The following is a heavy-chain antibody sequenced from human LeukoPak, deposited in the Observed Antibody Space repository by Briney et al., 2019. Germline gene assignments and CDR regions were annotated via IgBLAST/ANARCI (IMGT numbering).Heavy chain of an antibody. D-gene: IGHD2-2*01. CDR1: GGSITSSSYY. CDR2: INHSGST. CDR3: ARGSGCSSTSCYRYYYYYMDV. J-gene: IGHJ6*03. Sequence: SETLSLTCTVSGGSITSSSYYWSWIRQPPGKGLEWIGEINHSGSTNYNPSLKSRVTISVDTSKNQFSLKLSSVTAADTAVYYCARGSGCSSTSCYRYYYYYMDVWGKGTTVTVSS. V-gene: IGHV4-39*07.